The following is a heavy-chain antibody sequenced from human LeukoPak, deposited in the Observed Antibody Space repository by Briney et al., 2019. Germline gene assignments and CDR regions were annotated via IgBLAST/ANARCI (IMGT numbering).Heavy chain of an antibody. CDR3: AREIAARPDY. V-gene: IGHV3-23*01. D-gene: IGHD6-6*01. CDR1: GFTFSSYA. CDR2: ISGSGGST. Sequence: GGSLRLSCAASGFTFSSYAMSWVRLAPGKGLEWVSAISGSGGSTYYADSVKGRFTISRDNAKNSLYLQMNSLRAEDTAVYYCAREIAARPDYWGQGTLVTVSS. J-gene: IGHJ4*02.